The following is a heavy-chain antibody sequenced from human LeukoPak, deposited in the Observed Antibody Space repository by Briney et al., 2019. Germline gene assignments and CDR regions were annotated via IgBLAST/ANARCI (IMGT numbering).Heavy chain of an antibody. Sequence: SSQTLSLTCTVSGYSISSGYYWGWIRQPPGKGLEWIGSMSHNRGTYYNPSLKSRVTISMDTSKNQFSLRLSSVTAADTAVYYCASYYASGVSAYNYYGMDVWGKGTTVTVSS. V-gene: IGHV4-38-2*02. D-gene: IGHD3-10*01. CDR1: GYSISSGYY. CDR2: MSHNRGT. CDR3: ASYYASGVSAYNYYGMDV. J-gene: IGHJ6*04.